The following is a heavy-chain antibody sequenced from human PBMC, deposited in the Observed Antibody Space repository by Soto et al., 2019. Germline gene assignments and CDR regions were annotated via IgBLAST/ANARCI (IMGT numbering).Heavy chain of an antibody. V-gene: IGHV3-11*06. J-gene: IGHJ3*02. Sequence: GGSLRLSCAASGFTFSDYYMSWIRQAPGKGLEWVSYISSSSYTNYADSVKGRFTISRDNAKNSLYLQMNSLRAEDTAVYYCARDGYCGGDCYSDHDAFDIWGQGTMVTVSS. CDR2: ISSSSYT. CDR3: ARDGYCGGDCYSDHDAFDI. D-gene: IGHD2-21*02. CDR1: GFTFSDYY.